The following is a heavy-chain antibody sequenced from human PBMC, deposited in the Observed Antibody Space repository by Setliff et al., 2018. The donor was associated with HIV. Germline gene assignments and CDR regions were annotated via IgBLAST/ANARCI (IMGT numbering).Heavy chain of an antibody. CDR1: AYSISSGYY. CDR2: IYHSGGT. V-gene: IGHV4-38-2*01. D-gene: IGHD3-22*01. Sequence: SETLSLTCAVSAYSISSGYYWGWIRQPPGKGLEWIGSIYHSGGTYYNPSLMSRVTISVDTSKNQFYLKLRSVTAAGTAVYYCARHWRDQYNSGVSTEYFQHWGLGTLVTVSS. CDR3: ARHWRDQYNSGVSTEYFQH. J-gene: IGHJ1*01.